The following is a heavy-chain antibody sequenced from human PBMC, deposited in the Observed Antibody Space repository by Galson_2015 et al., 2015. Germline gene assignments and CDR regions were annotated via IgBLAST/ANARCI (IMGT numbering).Heavy chain of an antibody. CDR1: GGPINTSTYY. Sequence: SETLSLTCTVSGGPINTSTYYWGWIRQSPGRGLEWIGSKYYSGSTYKNPSLSSRVTISVDTSKNQFSLRLTSVTAADTGVYYCARLWFKELFFDSWGQGTLVTVSS. CDR3: ARLWFKELFFDS. J-gene: IGHJ4*02. D-gene: IGHD1-7*01. CDR2: KYYSGST. V-gene: IGHV4-39*01.